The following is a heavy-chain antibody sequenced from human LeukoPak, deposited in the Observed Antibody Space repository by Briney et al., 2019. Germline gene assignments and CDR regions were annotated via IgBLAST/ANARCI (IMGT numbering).Heavy chain of an antibody. CDR1: GFTFSSYS. CDR3: ARVQGSWVSGDSGN. D-gene: IGHD3-10*02. J-gene: IGHJ4*02. CDR2: ISSSSSYI. Sequence: GSLRLSCAASGFTFSSYSMNWVRQAPGKGLEWVSSISSSSSYIYYADSVKGRFTISRHNAKNSLYLQMNSLRAEDTAVYYCARVQGSWVSGDSGNWGQGTLVTVSS. V-gene: IGHV3-21*01.